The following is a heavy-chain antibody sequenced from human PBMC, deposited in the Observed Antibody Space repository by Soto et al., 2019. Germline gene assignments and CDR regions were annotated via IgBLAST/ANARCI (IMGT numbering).Heavy chain of an antibody. CDR2: LHGDDEK. CDR3: VHRMIVAGHWFLDI. V-gene: IGHV2-5*02. Sequence: QIALRESGPPLAKPTKTLTLTCSVSGFSLTTSGVGVGWIRQPPGKALEWLALLHGDDEKNYSPSLRTRLTITKHPSKNPAVLTMTNMDPLATGTYYCVHRMIVAGHWFLDIWGRGTLVTVSS. J-gene: IGHJ2*01. D-gene: IGHD5-12*01. CDR1: GFSLTTSGVG.